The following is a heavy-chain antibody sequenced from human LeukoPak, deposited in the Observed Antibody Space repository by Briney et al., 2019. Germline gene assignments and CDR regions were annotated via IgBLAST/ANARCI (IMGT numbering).Heavy chain of an antibody. V-gene: IGHV3-21*01. CDR1: GFTFSNYS. D-gene: IGHD3-16*02. J-gene: IGHJ3*02. Sequence: PGGSLRLSCAASGFTFSNYSMNWVRQAPGKGLEWVSSISSGSSYIYYADSVKGRFTISRDNAKNSLYLQMNSLRAEDTAMYYCARDQRMITFGGVLGDDDAFDIWGQGTMVTVSS. CDR3: ARDQRMITFGGVLGDDDAFDI. CDR2: ISSGSSYI.